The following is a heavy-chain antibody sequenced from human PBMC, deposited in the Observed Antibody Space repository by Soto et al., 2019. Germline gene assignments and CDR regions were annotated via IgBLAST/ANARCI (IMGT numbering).Heavy chain of an antibody. D-gene: IGHD2-15*01. CDR2: IIPILGIA. J-gene: IGHJ4*02. CDR1: GGTFSSYT. Sequence: QVQLVQSGAEVKKPGSSVKVSCKASGGTFSSYTISWVRQAPGQGLEWMGRIIPILGIANYAQKFQGRVTSTADKSASTAYMELSSLRSEDTAVYYCAGDGPASARWGPDTDYWGQGTLVTVSS. V-gene: IGHV1-69*08. CDR3: AGDGPASARWGPDTDY.